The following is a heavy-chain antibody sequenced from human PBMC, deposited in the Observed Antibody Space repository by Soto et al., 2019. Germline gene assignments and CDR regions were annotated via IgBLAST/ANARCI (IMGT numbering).Heavy chain of an antibody. CDR1: GGSFSGYY. J-gene: IGHJ6*03. CDR2: INHSGST. D-gene: IGHD2-15*01. Sequence: SETLSLTCAVYGGSFSGYYWSWFRQPPGKGLEWIGEINHSGSTNYNPSLKSRVTISVDTSKNQFSLKLSSVTAADTAVYYCARADIVVVVAATRNYYYYYMDVWGKGTTVTVSS. CDR3: ARADIVVVVAATRNYYYYYMDV. V-gene: IGHV4-34*01.